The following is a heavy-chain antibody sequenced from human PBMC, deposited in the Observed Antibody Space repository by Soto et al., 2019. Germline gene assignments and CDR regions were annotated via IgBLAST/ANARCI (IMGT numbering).Heavy chain of an antibody. D-gene: IGHD4-4*01. V-gene: IGHV3-15*01. CDR1: GFTFSNAW. CDR3: TTVPLQGGISFYYYYYMDV. CDR2: IKSKTDGGTT. Sequence: GGSLRLSCAASGFTFSNAWMSWVRQAPGKGLEWVGRIKSKTDGGTTDYAAPVKGRFTISRDDSKNRLYLQMNSLKTEDTAVYYCTTVPLQGGISFYYYYYMDVWGKGTTVTVSS. J-gene: IGHJ6*03.